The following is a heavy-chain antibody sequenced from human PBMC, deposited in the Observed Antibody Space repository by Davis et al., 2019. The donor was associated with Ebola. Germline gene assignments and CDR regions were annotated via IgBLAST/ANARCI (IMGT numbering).Heavy chain of an antibody. CDR3: AREKVISGKYYSEYYFDS. J-gene: IGHJ4*02. Sequence: PGGSLRLSCAASKFTVSSNYMSWVRQAPGKGLEWVAVIYSGGNTHYADSVKGRFTISRDKSKNTVYLQMNSLRAEDTAVYYCAREKVISGKYYSEYYFDSWGQGTLVTVSA. V-gene: IGHV3-53*01. CDR1: KFTVSSNY. D-gene: IGHD1-26*01. CDR2: IYSGGNT.